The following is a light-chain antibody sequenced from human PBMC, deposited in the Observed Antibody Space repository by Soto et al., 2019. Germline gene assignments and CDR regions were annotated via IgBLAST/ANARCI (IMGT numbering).Light chain of an antibody. CDR1: SSDVGRYNL. CDR2: EGS. V-gene: IGLV2-23*01. Sequence: QSVLTQPASVSGSPGQSSTISCTGTSSDVGRYNLVSWYQQHPGKAPKRMIYEGSKRPSGVSNRISGSKSGNTASLTISGLQAEDEADYYCCSYAGSSTWVFGGGTKVTVL. J-gene: IGLJ3*02. CDR3: CSYAGSSTWV.